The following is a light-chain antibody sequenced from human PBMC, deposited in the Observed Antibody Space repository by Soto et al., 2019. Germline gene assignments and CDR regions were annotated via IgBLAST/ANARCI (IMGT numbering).Light chain of an antibody. CDR3: QHYSDWPLT. Sequence: EIVMTQSPATLSVSPGERATLSRRASQSVRNNYLAWYQQKPGQAPRLLIYGISTRATGIPARFSGSGSGTEFTLTINSLQSEDFAVYYCQHYSDWPLTFGGGTKVEIK. CDR1: QSVRNN. V-gene: IGKV3-15*01. J-gene: IGKJ4*01. CDR2: GIS.